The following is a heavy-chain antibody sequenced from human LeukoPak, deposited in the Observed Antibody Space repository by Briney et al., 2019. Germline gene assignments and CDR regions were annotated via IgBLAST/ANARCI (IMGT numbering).Heavy chain of an antibody. V-gene: IGHV4-59*01. J-gene: IGHJ4*02. D-gene: IGHD5-18*01. CDR3: ARIGYSFRDDF. Sequence: SETLSLTCIVSGGFTRSYYWNWIRQSPGKGLEWIGYINYSGSTTYNPSLKSRVTISVDTSKNQFSLNVNSVTAADTAVYYCARIGYSFRDDFWGQGTLVTVSS. CDR1: GGFTRSYY. CDR2: INYSGST.